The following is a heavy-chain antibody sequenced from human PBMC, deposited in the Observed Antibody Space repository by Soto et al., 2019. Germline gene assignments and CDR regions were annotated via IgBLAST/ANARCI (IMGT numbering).Heavy chain of an antibody. CDR1: GFTFSSYA. CDR3: AKDPAVAGRVDWFDP. Sequence: PGGSLRLSCAASGFTFSSYAMSWVRQAPGKGLEWVSAISGSGGSTYYADSVKGRFTISRDNSKNTLYLQMNSLRAEDTAVYYCAKDPAVAGRVDWFDPWGQGILVTVSS. D-gene: IGHD6-19*01. V-gene: IGHV3-23*01. J-gene: IGHJ5*02. CDR2: ISGSGGST.